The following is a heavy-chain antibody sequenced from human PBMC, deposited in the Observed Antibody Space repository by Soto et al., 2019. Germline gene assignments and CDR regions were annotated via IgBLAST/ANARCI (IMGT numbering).Heavy chain of an antibody. D-gene: IGHD1-7*01. CDR2: INAGNDNT. CDR1: GYALTSFA. J-gene: IGHJ4*01. Sequence: QVQVVQSGAEVKKPGASVKVSCKASGYALTSFALHWVRQVAGQRLEWMGWINAGNDNTKISQKFRGRVTIIRDTSANTVYMELSSLRSEDTALYYCARGDGNFPYFDYWGHATLVTVSS. CDR3: ARGDGNFPYFDY. V-gene: IGHV1-3*01.